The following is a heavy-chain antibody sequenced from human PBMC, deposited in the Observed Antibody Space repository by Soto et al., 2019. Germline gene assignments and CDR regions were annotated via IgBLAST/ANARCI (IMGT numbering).Heavy chain of an antibody. D-gene: IGHD3-10*01. J-gene: IGHJ4*02. CDR2: IYYSGST. CDR3: ARGFDRVDY. Sequence: SETLSLTCTVSGGSISSYYWSWIRQPPGKGLEWIGYIYYSGSTNYNPSLKSRVTISVDTSKNQFSLKLSSVTAADTAVYYCARGFDRVDYWGQGTLVTVSS. V-gene: IGHV4-59*01. CDR1: GGSISSYY.